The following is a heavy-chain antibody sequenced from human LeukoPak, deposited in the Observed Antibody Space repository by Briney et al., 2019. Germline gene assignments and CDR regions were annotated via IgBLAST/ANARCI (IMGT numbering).Heavy chain of an antibody. D-gene: IGHD1-26*01. CDR1: GFTFNDYA. J-gene: IGHJ4*02. CDR2: VSRNGDNT. CDR3: AKVGATAPYFDY. V-gene: IGHV3-23*01. Sequence: GGSLSLSCAASGFTFNDYAINWVRQAPGKGLDWVSAVSRNGDNTYYADSVKGRFTISRDNSRNMVYLEMSSLTAEDTAVYYCAKVGATAPYFDYWGQGTLVTVSS.